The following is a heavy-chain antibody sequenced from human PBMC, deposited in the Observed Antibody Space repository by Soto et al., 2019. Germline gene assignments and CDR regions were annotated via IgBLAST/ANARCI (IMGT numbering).Heavy chain of an antibody. Sequence: GGSLRLSCAASGFTFSSYGMHWVRQAPGKGLEWVAVIWYDGSNKYYADSVKGRFTISRDNSKNTLYLQMNSLRAEDTAVYYCAREKYRPARGGSGWYDGGRFDYWGQGTLVTVSS. V-gene: IGHV3-33*01. J-gene: IGHJ4*02. CDR3: AREKYRPARGGSGWYDGGRFDY. D-gene: IGHD6-19*01. CDR2: IWYDGSNK. CDR1: GFTFSSYG.